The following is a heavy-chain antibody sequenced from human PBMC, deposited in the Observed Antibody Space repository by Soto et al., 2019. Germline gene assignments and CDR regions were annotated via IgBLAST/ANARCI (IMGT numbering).Heavy chain of an antibody. D-gene: IGHD6-19*01. Sequence: VASVKVSCKASGGTFSSYAISWVRQAPGQGLEWMGGIIPIFGTANYAQKFQGRVTITADESTSTAYMELSSLRSEDTAVYYCARKLHSSGWYGEYYFDYWGQGTLVTVSS. CDR3: ARKLHSSGWYGEYYFDY. J-gene: IGHJ4*02. CDR1: GGTFSSYA. V-gene: IGHV1-69*13. CDR2: IIPIFGTA.